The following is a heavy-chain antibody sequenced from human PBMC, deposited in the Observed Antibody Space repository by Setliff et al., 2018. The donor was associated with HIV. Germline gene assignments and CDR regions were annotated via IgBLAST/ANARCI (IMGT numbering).Heavy chain of an antibody. Sequence: PGGSLSLSCVVSGFTFDDYGMSWVRQTPGAGLEWLSDINWSGSTTGYADSVKGRFTISRDNAKNTVYLQINSLRVEDTALYYCVRDRMEYSVGYYFDSWGQGTLVTVSS. V-gene: IGHV3-20*04. J-gene: IGHJ4*02. D-gene: IGHD4-4*01. CDR1: GFTFDDYG. CDR2: INWSGSTT. CDR3: VRDRMEYSVGYYFDS.